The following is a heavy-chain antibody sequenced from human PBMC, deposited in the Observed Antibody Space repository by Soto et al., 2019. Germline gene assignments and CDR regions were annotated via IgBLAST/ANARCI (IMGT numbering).Heavy chain of an antibody. D-gene: IGHD6-13*01. Sequence: GGSLRLSCAASGFTFSTYAMSRVRQAPGKGLEWVSGISGSGDSTYYADSVKGRFTISRDNSKNTLFLQMNSLRAEDTAVYYCAAAGPDYWGQGTLVTVSS. V-gene: IGHV3-23*01. CDR2: ISGSGDST. CDR1: GFTFSTYA. J-gene: IGHJ4*02. CDR3: AAAGPDY.